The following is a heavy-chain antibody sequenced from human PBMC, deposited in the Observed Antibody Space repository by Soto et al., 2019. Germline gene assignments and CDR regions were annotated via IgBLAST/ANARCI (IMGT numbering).Heavy chain of an antibody. V-gene: IGHV1-46*01. CDR2: INPSGGST. CDR1: GYTFTSCY. D-gene: IGHD3-22*01. CDR3: AREWGHYYDSSGYYVTYGMDV. J-gene: IGHJ6*02. Sequence: ASVKLSCKASGYTFTSCYRHWVRQATGQGLEWMGIINPSGGSTSYAQKFQGRVTMTRDTSTSTVYMELSSLRSEDTAVYYCAREWGHYYDSSGYYVTYGMDVWGQGTTVTVSS.